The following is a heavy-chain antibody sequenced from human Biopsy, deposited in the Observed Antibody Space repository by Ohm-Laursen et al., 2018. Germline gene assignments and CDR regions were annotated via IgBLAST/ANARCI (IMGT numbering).Heavy chain of an antibody. D-gene: IGHD3-3*01. CDR2: INGGGGST. V-gene: IGHV3-53*01. J-gene: IGHJ5*02. Sequence: SLRLSCAVSGFTVSSNYMSWVRQAPGKGLECVSIINGGGGSTWYSDPVKGRFTISRDNSKNTLYLQMNSLRAEDTAMYYCARDLYDFCGGCPFDPWGQGTLVTVSP. CDR3: ARDLYDFCGGCPFDP. CDR1: GFTVSSNY.